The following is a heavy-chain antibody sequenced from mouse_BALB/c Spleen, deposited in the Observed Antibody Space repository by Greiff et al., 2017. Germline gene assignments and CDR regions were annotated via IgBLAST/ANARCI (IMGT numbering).Heavy chain of an antibody. J-gene: IGHJ1*01. D-gene: IGHD2-14*01. CDR3: AFYYRYDEYFDV. V-gene: IGHV14-3*02. CDR2: IDPANGNT. Sequence: VQLQQSGAELVKPGASVKLSCTASGFNIKDTYMHWVKQRPEQGLEWIGWIDPANGNTKYDPKFQGKATITADTSSNTAYLQLSSLTSEDTAVYYCAFYYRYDEYFDVWGAGTTVTVSS. CDR1: GFNIKDTY.